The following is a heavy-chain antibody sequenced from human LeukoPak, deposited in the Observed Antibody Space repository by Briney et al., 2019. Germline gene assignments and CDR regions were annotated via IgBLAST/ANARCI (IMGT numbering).Heavy chain of an antibody. CDR2: IFPGDSDT. V-gene: IGHV5-51*01. CDR3: ARLGRSSGSRRVVAFDI. Sequence: GESLKISCKGSGYSFTSYWIGWVRQLPGKGLEWMGIIFPGDSDTRYSPSFQGPVTISTDKSISTAYLQWSSLKATDTAMYYCARLGRSSGSRRVVAFDIWGQGTMVTVSS. D-gene: IGHD3-10*01. J-gene: IGHJ3*02. CDR1: GYSFTSYW.